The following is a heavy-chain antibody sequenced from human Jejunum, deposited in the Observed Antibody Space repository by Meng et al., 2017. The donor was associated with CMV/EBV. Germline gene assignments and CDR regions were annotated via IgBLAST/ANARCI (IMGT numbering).Heavy chain of an antibody. CDR2: ISWRSSNI. CDR1: FTFDDYA. J-gene: IGHJ3*02. CDR3: AKDREWNYPRGGAFDI. D-gene: IGHD1-7*01. V-gene: IGHV3-9*01. Sequence: FTFDDYARHGVRQVPGKGLEWVSGISWRSSNIGYADSVKGRFIISRDNAKNSLYLQMNSLRPEDTALYYCAKDREWNYPRGGAFDIWGQGTMVTVSS.